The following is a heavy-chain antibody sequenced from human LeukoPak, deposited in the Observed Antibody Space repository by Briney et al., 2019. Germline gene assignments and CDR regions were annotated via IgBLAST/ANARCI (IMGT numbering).Heavy chain of an antibody. CDR3: ARALAGTFWADWSEYDY. V-gene: IGHV1-18*01. CDR2: ISVYNGNT. Sequence: ASVKVSCKSSGYTFTSYGISWVRQAPGQGLEWMGWISVYNGNTNYAQKFQGRVTMTTDTPTSTAYMELRSLRSDDTAVYYCARALAGTFWADWSEYDYWGQGTLVTVSS. D-gene: IGHD6-19*01. CDR1: GYTFTSYG. J-gene: IGHJ4*02.